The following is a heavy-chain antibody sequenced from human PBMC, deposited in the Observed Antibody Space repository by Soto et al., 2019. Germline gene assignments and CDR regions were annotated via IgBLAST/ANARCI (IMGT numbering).Heavy chain of an antibody. Sequence: GGSLRLSCAASGFTFGSYSMNWVRQAPGKGLEWVSCINSDGSSTSYADSVKGRFTISRDNAKNTLYLQMNSLRAEDTAVYYCARARIAVAGXDWGQGTLVXVSS. CDR1: GFTFGSYS. D-gene: IGHD6-19*01. CDR3: ARARIAVAGXD. J-gene: IGHJ4*02. CDR2: INSDGSST. V-gene: IGHV3-74*01.